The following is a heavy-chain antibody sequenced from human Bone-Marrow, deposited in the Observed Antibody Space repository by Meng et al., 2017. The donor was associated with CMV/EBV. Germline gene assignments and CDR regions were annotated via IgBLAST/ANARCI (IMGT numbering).Heavy chain of an antibody. V-gene: IGHV1-2*02. J-gene: IGHJ5*02. CDR3: ARAGYGWDSNYWALNWFDP. CDR2: INPNSGGT. Sequence: VQAVQSGAEGKKPGAQVKVSCKASGYPFTGYYMHWVRQAPGPGLEWMGWINPNSGGTNYAQKFQGRVTMTRDTSISTAYMELSRLRSDDTAVYYCARAGYGWDSNYWALNWFDPWGQGTLVTVSS. D-gene: IGHD4-11*01. CDR1: GYPFTGYY.